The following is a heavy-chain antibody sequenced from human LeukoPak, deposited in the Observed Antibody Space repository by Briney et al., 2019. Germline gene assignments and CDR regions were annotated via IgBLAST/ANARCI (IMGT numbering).Heavy chain of an antibody. CDR2: INHSVST. J-gene: IGHJ4*02. CDR1: GGSFRGYY. CDR3: AGVARRGYCSGGSCHYFDY. D-gene: IGHD2-15*01. V-gene: IGHV4-34*01. Sequence: SDTLSLTYADYGGSFRGYYWIWIRQPPRNALEWIGEINHSVSTNYNPSLKSRVTISVDTSKNQFYLMLSSVSAADTAVYYCAGVARRGYCSGGSCHYFDYWGQGTLVTVSS.